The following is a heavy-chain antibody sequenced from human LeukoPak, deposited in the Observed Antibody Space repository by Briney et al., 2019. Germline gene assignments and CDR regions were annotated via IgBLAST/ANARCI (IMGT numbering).Heavy chain of an antibody. V-gene: IGHV1-18*01. CDR2: ISAYNGNT. D-gene: IGHD2-15*01. CDR1: GYTFTSYG. Sequence: GASVKVSCTASGYTFTSYGISWVRQAPGQGLEWMGWISAYNGNTNYAQKLQGRVTMTTDTSTSTAYMELRSLRSDDTAVYCCARERMYCSGGSCYSDYWGQGTLVTVSS. J-gene: IGHJ4*02. CDR3: ARERMYCSGGSCYSDY.